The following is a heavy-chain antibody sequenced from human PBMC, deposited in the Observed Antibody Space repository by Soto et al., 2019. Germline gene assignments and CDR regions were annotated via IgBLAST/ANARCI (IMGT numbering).Heavy chain of an antibody. J-gene: IGHJ4*02. Sequence: SETLSLTCAVYGGSFSGYYWSWIRQPPGKGLEWIGEINHSGSTNYNPSLKSRVTISVDTSKNQFSLKLSSVTAADTAVYYCARSMTTVTTNDYWGQGTLVT. CDR2: INHSGST. V-gene: IGHV4-34*01. CDR3: ARSMTTVTTNDY. CDR1: GGSFSGYY. D-gene: IGHD4-17*01.